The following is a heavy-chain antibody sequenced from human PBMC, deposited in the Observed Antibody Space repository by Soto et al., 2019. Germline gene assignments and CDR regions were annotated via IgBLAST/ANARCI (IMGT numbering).Heavy chain of an antibody. J-gene: IGHJ5*02. CDR1: GASVSSGRYY. D-gene: IGHD6-6*01. V-gene: IGHV4-61*01. Sequence: PSDTLSLTCTASGASVSSGRYYWSSLPQPPGSGLEWIGYIYYSGSTNYNPSVKSRVTISVDTSKSQFSLKLSSVTAADTAVYYCARCSIAARPGSDPSWFDPWGQGTLVTVSS. CDR2: IYYSGST. CDR3: ARCSIAARPGSDPSWFDP.